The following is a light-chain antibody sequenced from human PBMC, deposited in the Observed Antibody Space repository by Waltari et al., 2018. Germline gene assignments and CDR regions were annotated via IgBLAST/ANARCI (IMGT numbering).Light chain of an antibody. V-gene: IGLV2-14*01. CDR1: NSDVGDYNY. Sequence: QSALTQPASVSGSPGQSITISCTGTNSDVGDYNYVSWYQQHPGKAPKLMVYEVSNLPSGVSHRFSGSKSGNTASLTISGLQAEDEADYYCSSYTSSNSHVFGTGTRVTVL. J-gene: IGLJ1*01. CDR3: SSYTSSNSHV. CDR2: EVS.